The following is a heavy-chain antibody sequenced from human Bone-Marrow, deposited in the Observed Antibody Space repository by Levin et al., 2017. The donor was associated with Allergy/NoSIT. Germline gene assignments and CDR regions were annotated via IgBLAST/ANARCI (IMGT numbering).Heavy chain of an antibody. CDR1: EFTFDDYG. D-gene: IGHD1-26*01. J-gene: IGHJ4*02. Sequence: AASVKVSCAASEFTFDDYGMSWVRQAPGKGLEWVSGINWNGGSTAYIDSVKGRFTISRDNAKNSLYLQMNSLRAEDTALYFCARDMSGSYAFDYWGQGTLVSVSS. CDR2: INWNGGST. CDR3: ARDMSGSYAFDY. V-gene: IGHV3-20*04.